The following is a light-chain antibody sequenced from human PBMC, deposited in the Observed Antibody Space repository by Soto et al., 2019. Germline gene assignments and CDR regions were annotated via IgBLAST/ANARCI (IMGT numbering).Light chain of an antibody. CDR1: SSNIGSNT. CDR3: AAWDDSLNGRGV. V-gene: IGLV1-44*01. Sequence: QSVLTQPPSASGTPGQKVTNSCSGSSSNIGSNTVNWYQQLPGTAPKLLISSNNQRPSGVPDRFSGSESGTSASLAISGLQSEDEADYYCAAWDDSLNGRGVFGGGTKLTVL. J-gene: IGLJ3*02. CDR2: SNN.